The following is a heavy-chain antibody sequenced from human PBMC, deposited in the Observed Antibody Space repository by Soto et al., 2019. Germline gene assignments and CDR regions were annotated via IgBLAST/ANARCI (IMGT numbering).Heavy chain of an antibody. CDR2: INPNNGDT. D-gene: IGHD6-25*01. J-gene: IGHJ6*02. CDR1: GYTFTGYY. V-gene: IGHV1-2*04. CDR3: ARDLGYSSASYGTDV. Sequence: QVQLVQSGAEVKKPGASVKVSCKASGYTFTGYYIHWVRQAPGQGLEWMGWINPNNGDTNYAQKFQGWVTMTRDTSISTAYMELSRLRSDDTAVYYCARDLGYSSASYGTDVWGQGTTVTVSS.